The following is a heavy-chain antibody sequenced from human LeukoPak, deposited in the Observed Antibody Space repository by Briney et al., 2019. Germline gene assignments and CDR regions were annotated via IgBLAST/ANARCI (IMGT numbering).Heavy chain of an antibody. CDR2: INPNSGDT. Sequence: ASVKVSCKASGYTFTGYHLHWVRQAPGQGLEWMGWINPNSGDTTYAQNFQGRVTMTRDTSITTADLEVITLTSDDTAVYYCASVVGPTHLDAFDIWGQGTMVTVSS. V-gene: IGHV1-2*02. CDR3: ASVVGPTHLDAFDI. J-gene: IGHJ3*02. D-gene: IGHD1-26*01. CDR1: GYTFTGYH.